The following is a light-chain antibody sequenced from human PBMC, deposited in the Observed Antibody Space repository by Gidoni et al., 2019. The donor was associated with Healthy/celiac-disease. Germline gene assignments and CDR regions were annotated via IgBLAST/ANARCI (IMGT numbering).Light chain of an antibody. CDR2: GAS. Sequence: DIVMPQSPATLSVSPGERATLSCRASQSVSSNLAWYQQKPGQDPRLLIYGASTRATGIPARFSGSGSGTECTLTSSSMQSEEVAVYYCQQYNNWPPYSFGQGTKLEIK. V-gene: IGKV3-15*01. CDR3: QQYNNWPPYS. J-gene: IGKJ2*03. CDR1: QSVSSN.